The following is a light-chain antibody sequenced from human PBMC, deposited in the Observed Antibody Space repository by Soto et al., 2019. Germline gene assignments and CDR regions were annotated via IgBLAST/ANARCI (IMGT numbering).Light chain of an antibody. V-gene: IGKV3-20*01. Sequence: EIVMIQSPATLSVSPGERATLSCRASRGVSSSYLARYQQKPGQAPRPLLYGASNRATGIPDRFGGSGSGTDFTLTISRLDPEDFAVYYCQHYDISSWTFGQGTKVDI. CDR3: QHYDISSWT. CDR2: GAS. CDR1: RGVSSSY. J-gene: IGKJ1*01.